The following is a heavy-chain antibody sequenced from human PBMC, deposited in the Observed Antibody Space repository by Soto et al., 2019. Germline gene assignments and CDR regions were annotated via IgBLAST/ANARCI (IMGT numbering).Heavy chain of an antibody. CDR2: IYATGTT. CDR3: VRDVSNTLREWFEP. Sequence: SETLSLTCTVSRASISGFYWSWIRKSAGKGLEWIGRIYATGTTDYNPSLKSRVMMSVDTSKKQFSLKLSSVTAADTAVYYCVRDVSNTLREWFEPWGQGSAVTVSS. V-gene: IGHV4-4*07. CDR1: RASISGFY. D-gene: IGHD2-8*01. J-gene: IGHJ5*02.